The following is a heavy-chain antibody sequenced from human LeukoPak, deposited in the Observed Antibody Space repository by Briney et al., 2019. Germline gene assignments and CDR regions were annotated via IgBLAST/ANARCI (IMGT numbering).Heavy chain of an antibody. D-gene: IGHD6-13*01. CDR1: GFTFSSYD. CDR2: IWYDGSNK. V-gene: IGHV3-33*01. Sequence: PGGSLRLSCAASGFTFSSYDMHWVRQAPGKGLEWVAVIWYDGSNKYYADSVKGRFTISRDNSKNTLYLQMNSLRAEDTAVYYCARDAVYSSSWQCYWGPLVLVTVSS. CDR3: ARDAVYSSSWQCY. J-gene: IGHJ4*03.